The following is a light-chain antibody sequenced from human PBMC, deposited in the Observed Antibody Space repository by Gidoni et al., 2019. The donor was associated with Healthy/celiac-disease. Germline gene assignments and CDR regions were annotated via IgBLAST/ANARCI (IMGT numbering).Light chain of an antibody. Sequence: EIVLTQSPATLSLSPGERATLSCRASQSGRSYLALYQQKPGQAPRLLIYDASNRATGIPARFSGSGYGKDFTLTISSLEPEDFEVYYCQKRSNWPPWTFGQGTKVEIK. J-gene: IGKJ1*01. CDR2: DAS. V-gene: IGKV3-11*01. CDR3: QKRSNWPPWT. CDR1: QSGRSY.